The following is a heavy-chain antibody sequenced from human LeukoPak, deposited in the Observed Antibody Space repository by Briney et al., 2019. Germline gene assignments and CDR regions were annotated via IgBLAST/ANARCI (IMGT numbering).Heavy chain of an antibody. V-gene: IGHV1-2*04. CDR3: ARDLCSVEPAAPCYYFDY. CDR2: INPNSGGT. Sequence: ASVKVSCKASGYTFTGYYMHWVRQAPGQGLEWMGWINPNSGGTNYAQKFQGWVTMTRDTSISTAYMELSRLRSDDTAVYYCARDLCSVEPAAPCYYFDYWGQGTLVTVSS. CDR1: GYTFTGYY. J-gene: IGHJ4*02. D-gene: IGHD2-2*01.